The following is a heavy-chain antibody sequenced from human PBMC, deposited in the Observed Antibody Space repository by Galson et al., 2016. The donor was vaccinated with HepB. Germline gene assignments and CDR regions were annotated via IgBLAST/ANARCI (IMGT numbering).Heavy chain of an antibody. J-gene: IGHJ4*02. CDR2: INPSGGST. Sequence: SVKVSCKASGYTFTSYYMHWVRQAPGQGLERMGIINPSGGSTSYAQKFQGRVTMTRDTSTSTVYMELSSLRSEDAAVYYCASGNYDSSGYWKYYFDYWGQGTLVTVSS. V-gene: IGHV1-46*01. CDR1: GYTFTSYY. D-gene: IGHD3-22*01. CDR3: ASGNYDSSGYWKYYFDY.